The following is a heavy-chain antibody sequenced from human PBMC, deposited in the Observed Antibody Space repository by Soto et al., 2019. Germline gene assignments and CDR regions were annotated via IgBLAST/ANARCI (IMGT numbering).Heavy chain of an antibody. D-gene: IGHD2-21*01. CDR3: WHGDLIDWRGY. Sequence: PGESLKISCAASGFTFSSYAMSWVRQAPGKGLEWVSAISGSGGSTYYADSVKGRFTISRDNSTNTLYLQMNSLRAEATAVYYCWHGDLIDWRGYGEQGSLDVVSS. V-gene: IGHV3-23*01. CDR2: ISGSGGST. J-gene: IGHJ4*01. CDR1: GFTFSSYA.